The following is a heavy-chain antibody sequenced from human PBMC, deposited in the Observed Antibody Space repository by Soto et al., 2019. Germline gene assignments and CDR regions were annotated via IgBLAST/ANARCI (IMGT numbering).Heavy chain of an antibody. D-gene: IGHD3-3*01. V-gene: IGHV1-69*06. CDR3: NRGSEYDFWSGYL. CDR2: IVPMFGTS. Sequence: QERLVQSGAEVRKPGSSVKVSCKVTGGTSTRYAINWVRQAPGQGREWMGGIVPMFGTSKYAQKFQGRVTITADTSTNIAYMESRSLRSEDTAVYYCNRGSEYDFWSGYLWGQGTLVSVSS. CDR1: GGTSTRYA. J-gene: IGHJ4*02.